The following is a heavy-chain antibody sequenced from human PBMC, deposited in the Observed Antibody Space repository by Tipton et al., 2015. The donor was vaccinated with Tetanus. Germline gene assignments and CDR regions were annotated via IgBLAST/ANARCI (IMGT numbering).Heavy chain of an antibody. D-gene: IGHD3-10*01. CDR3: TTAGVWGYYSGLDV. CDR2: INSKTDGGTT. CDR1: GFTFSNAW. V-gene: IGHV3-15*07. J-gene: IGHJ6*02. Sequence: SLRLSFAASGFTFSNAWMNWVRQAPGKGLEWVGRINSKTDGGTTDYAAPVKGRFSISRDDSKNTLSLQMNSLKTEDTAVYYCTTAGVWGYYSGLDVWGQGTTVTVSS.